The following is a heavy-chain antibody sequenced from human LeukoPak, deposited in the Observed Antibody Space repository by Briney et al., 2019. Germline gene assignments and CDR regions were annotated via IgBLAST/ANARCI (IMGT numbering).Heavy chain of an antibody. J-gene: IGHJ4*02. CDR3: ASTPSLPREYYFDY. V-gene: IGHV1-69*06. CDR1: GYTFTSYG. Sequence: ASVTVSCKASGYTFTSYGISWVRQAPGQGLEWMGGIIPIFGTANYAQKFQGRVTITADKSTSTAYMELSSLRSEDTAVYYCASTPSLPREYYFDYWGQGTLVTVSS. CDR2: IIPIFGTA.